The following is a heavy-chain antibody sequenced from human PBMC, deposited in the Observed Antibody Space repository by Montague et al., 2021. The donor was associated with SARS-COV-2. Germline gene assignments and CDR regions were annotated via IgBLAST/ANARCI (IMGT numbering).Heavy chain of an antibody. CDR2: IYYSGSS. CDR1: GGSISSASYY. D-gene: IGHD1-26*01. Sequence: TLSLTCSVSGGSISSASYYWSWIRKHPGKGLEFIGYIYYSGSSFYNPSLKSRLTISVDTSKNRFSLRLSSVTAADTAIYFCASQSGSYYNYFDLWGQGTLVTVSS. CDR3: ASQSGSYYNYFDL. V-gene: IGHV4-31*03. J-gene: IGHJ4*02.